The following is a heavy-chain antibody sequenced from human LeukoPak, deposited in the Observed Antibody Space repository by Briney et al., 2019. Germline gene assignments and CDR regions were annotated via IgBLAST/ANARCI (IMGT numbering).Heavy chain of an antibody. CDR3: ARADYSSSWSHYYYYMDV. D-gene: IGHD6-13*01. Sequence: SETLSLTCTVSGYSISSGYYWDWIRQPPGKGLEWIGGIYHSGSTYYNPSLKSRVTISVDTSKNHFSLKLGSVTAADTALYFCARADYSSSWSHYYYYMDVWGTGTTVTVSS. CDR1: GYSISSGYY. V-gene: IGHV4-38-2*02. CDR2: IYHSGST. J-gene: IGHJ6*03.